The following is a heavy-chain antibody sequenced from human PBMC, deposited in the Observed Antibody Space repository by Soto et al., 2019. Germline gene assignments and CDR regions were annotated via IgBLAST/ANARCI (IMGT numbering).Heavy chain of an antibody. Sequence: EPLSLTCNDAGECISSSSYDWGWIRQPPGKGLEWIGSIYYSGRTYYNPSFKSRVTISIDTSKNHFSLKLSSVTATDTAVYYCDSQRTTVVTQAYFDHWGQGALVTVSS. CDR1: GECISSSSYD. V-gene: IGHV4-39*02. CDR3: DSQRTTVVTQAYFDH. J-gene: IGHJ4*02. D-gene: IGHD2-21*02. CDR2: IYYSGRT.